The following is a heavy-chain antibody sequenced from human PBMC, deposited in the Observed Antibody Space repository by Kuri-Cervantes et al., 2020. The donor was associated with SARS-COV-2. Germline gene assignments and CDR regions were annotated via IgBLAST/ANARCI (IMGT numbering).Heavy chain of an antibody. Sequence: ETLSLTCAASGFTFSSYAMSWVRQAPGKGLEWVSAISGSGGSTYYADSVKGRFTISRDNSKNTLYLQMNSLRAEDTAVYYCAKGNGDPPYFDYWGQGTLVTVSS. CDR3: AKGNGDPPYFDY. CDR1: GFTFSSYA. D-gene: IGHD4-17*01. CDR2: ISGSGGST. V-gene: IGHV3-23*01. J-gene: IGHJ4*02.